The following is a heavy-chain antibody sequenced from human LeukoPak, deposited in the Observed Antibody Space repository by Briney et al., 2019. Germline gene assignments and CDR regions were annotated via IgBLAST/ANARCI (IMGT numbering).Heavy chain of an antibody. CDR3: ARDKSGGDYYYYYMDV. D-gene: IGHD4-17*01. V-gene: IGHV4-4*07. CDR1: GGSISSYY. CDR2: IYTSGST. J-gene: IGHJ6*03. Sequence: SETLSPTFTVPGGSISSYYWSWIPQPAGKGLEWIGRIYTSGSTNYKPSLKSRVTISVDKSKNQFSLKLSSMTAADTAVYYCARDKSGGDYYYYYMDVWGKGTTVTVSS.